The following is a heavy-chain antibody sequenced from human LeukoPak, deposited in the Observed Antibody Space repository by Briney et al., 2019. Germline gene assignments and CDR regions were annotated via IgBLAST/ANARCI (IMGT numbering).Heavy chain of an antibody. CDR3: ARNGWYSFEY. J-gene: IGHJ4*02. V-gene: IGHV4-34*01. CDR1: GGSFGDSY. D-gene: IGHD6-19*01. CDR2: INQSGST. Sequence: PSETLSLTCAVYGGSFGDSYWSWIRQPPGKGLEWIGEINQSGSTNYNPSLKSRVTISVDTSKNQFYLQMNFVTAADTAVYYCARNGWYSFEYCGQGTLVTVSS.